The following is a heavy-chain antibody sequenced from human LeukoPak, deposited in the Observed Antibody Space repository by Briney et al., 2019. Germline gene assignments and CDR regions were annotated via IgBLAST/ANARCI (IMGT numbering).Heavy chain of an antibody. V-gene: IGHV1-18*01. CDR2: ISAYNGNT. Sequence: ASVKVSCKASGYTFTSYGISWVRQAPGQGLEWMGWISAYNGNTNYAQKLQGRVTMTTDTSTSTAYMELGSLRSDDTDVYYCARDGLEYYYDSSGYQTHFDYWGQGTLVTVSS. CDR3: ARDGLEYYYDSSGYQTHFDY. J-gene: IGHJ4*02. CDR1: GYTFTSYG. D-gene: IGHD3-22*01.